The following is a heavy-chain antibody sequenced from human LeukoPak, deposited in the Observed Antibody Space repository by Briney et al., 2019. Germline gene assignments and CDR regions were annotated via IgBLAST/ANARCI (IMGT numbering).Heavy chain of an antibody. J-gene: IGHJ4*02. CDR1: GYTFTSYW. V-gene: IGHV5-51*01. CDR3: ARRGIYYYGSGTHGDY. Sequence: GEPLKISCQGSGYTFTSYWIGWVRHMPGKGLEWMGIIYPGDSDTRYSPSFQGRVTISVDKSISTAYLQWSSLKASDTAIYYCARRGIYYYGSGTHGDYWGQGTLVTVSS. D-gene: IGHD3-10*01. CDR2: IYPGDSDT.